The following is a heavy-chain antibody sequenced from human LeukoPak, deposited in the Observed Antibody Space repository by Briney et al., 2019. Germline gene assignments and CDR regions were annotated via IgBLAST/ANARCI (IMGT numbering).Heavy chain of an antibody. CDR1: GITFGNNW. CDR2: INSDGGGA. D-gene: IGHD3-22*01. V-gene: IGHV3-74*01. CDR3: ARVPRGVVVN. Sequence: GGSLRLSCAASGITFGNNWMHWVRQGPGKGLVWISRINSDGGGAIYADSVKGRFTVSRDNAKNTLYLQMNSLRAEDTAVYYCARVPRGVVVNWGQGTLVTVSS. J-gene: IGHJ4*02.